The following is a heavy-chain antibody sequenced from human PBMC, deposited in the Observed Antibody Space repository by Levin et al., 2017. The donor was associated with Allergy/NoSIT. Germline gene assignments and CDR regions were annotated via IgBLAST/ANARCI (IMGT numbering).Heavy chain of an antibody. D-gene: IGHD3-22*01. CDR1: GYTFTDYY. CDR3: ARGSVVVGLGY. Sequence: ASVKVSCKASGYTFTDYYIHWVRQAPGQGLEWMGWVIPNSGGTNYAQKFQGRVIMTRDTSISTAYMELSGLRSDDTAVYYCARGSVVVGLGYWGQGTLVTVSS. J-gene: IGHJ4*02. V-gene: IGHV1-2*02. CDR2: VIPNSGGT.